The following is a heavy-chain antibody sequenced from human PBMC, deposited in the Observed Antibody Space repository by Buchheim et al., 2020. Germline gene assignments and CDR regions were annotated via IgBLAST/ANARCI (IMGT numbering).Heavy chain of an antibody. J-gene: IGHJ6*02. CDR3: ARGEVGSSSSSGYYYYYGIGV. CDR2: INSDGSST. V-gene: IGHV3-74*01. CDR1: GFTFSSYW. D-gene: IGHD6-6*01. Sequence: EVQLVESGGGLVQPGGSLRLSCAASGFTFSSYWMHWVRQAPGKGLVWVSRINSDGSSTSYADSVKGRFTISRDNAKNTLYLQMNSLRAEDTAVYYCARGEVGSSSSSGYYYYYGIGVWGQGTT.